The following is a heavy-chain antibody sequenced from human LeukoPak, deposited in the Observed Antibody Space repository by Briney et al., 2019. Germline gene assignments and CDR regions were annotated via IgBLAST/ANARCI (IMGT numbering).Heavy chain of an antibody. J-gene: IGHJ4*02. D-gene: IGHD3-16*01. CDR2: LGSNGGTT. CDR3: AKSGRWPYVGVADYFDS. CDR1: GFTFSNFA. V-gene: IGHV3-64*01. Sequence: GGSLRLSCAASGFTFSNFAMHWVRQAPGKGLEFVSGLGSNGGTTYYGHSIEARFTISRDNSKNTLYLQMGSLRVEDTAVYYCAKSGRWPYVGVADYFDSWGQGTLVTVSS.